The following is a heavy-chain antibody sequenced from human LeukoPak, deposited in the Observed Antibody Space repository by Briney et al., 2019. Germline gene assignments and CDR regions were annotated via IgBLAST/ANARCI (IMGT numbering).Heavy chain of an antibody. CDR2: ISSSSSYI. V-gene: IGHV3-21*01. CDR3: ARGYTAYDSSGI. Sequence: GGSLRLSCAASGFTFSSYSVNWVRQAPGKGLEWVSSISSSSSYIYYADSVKGRFTISRDNAKNSLYLQMNSLRAEDMAVYYCARGYTAYDSSGIWGQGTLVTVSS. CDR1: GFTFSSYS. J-gene: IGHJ4*02. D-gene: IGHD3-22*01.